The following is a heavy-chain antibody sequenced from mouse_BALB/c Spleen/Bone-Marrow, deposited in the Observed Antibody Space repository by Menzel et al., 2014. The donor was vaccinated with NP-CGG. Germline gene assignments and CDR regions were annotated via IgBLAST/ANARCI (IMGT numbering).Heavy chain of an antibody. CDR3: ASVYDYGRGYAMDY. J-gene: IGHJ4*01. Sequence: VQLQQSGAELVRPGSSVKTSCKASGYAFSNYGMNWVKQRPGQGLEWIGQIYPGDGDTNYNGKFKGRVTLTADKSSSTAYMQLSSLTSEDSAVYFCASVYDYGRGYAMDYWGQGTSVTVSS. D-gene: IGHD2-4*01. V-gene: IGHV1-80*01. CDR1: GYAFSNYG. CDR2: IYPGDGDT.